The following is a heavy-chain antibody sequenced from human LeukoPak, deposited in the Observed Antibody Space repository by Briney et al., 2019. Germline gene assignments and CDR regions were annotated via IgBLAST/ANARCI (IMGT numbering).Heavy chain of an antibody. V-gene: IGHV3-30*14. CDR1: GFTFSSYA. CDR3: ARHATWPEGMDV. CDR2: ISYDESNK. J-gene: IGHJ6*02. Sequence: GRSLRLSCAASGFTFSSYAMYWVRQAPGRGLEWVALISYDESNKYYADSVKGRFTVSRDNSKNTLYLQMNSLRAEDTAVYYCARHATWPEGMDVWGQGTTVTVSS.